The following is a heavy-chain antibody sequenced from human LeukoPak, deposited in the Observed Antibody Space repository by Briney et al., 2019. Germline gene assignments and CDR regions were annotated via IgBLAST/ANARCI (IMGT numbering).Heavy chain of an antibody. J-gene: IGHJ3*01. CDR3: ARLPTLENQMRQSSWDAFDL. Sequence: QPGGSLRLSCAASGFSFIGYNMNWVRQGPGKGLEWIAYISINGDTIYYADSVKGRSAISRDNAKNSVFLQMSSLRAEDTAVYFCARLPTLENQMRQSSWDAFDLWAQGTMVTVSS. CDR1: GFSFIGYN. CDR2: ISINGDTI. D-gene: IGHD1-14*01. V-gene: IGHV3-48*01.